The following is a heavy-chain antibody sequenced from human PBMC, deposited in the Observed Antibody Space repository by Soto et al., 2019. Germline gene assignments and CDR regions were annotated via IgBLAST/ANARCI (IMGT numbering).Heavy chain of an antibody. Sequence: AGGSLRLSCAAPRFTVSSQYMSWVPPAPRRGLEWVSVIYSGGSTYYADSVKGRFTISRHNSKNTLYLQMNSLRAEDTAVYYCARGLLPEYSGYVYAFDIWGQGTMVTGSS. CDR3: ARGLLPEYSGYVYAFDI. V-gene: IGHV3-53*04. CDR2: IYSGGST. D-gene: IGHD5-12*01. J-gene: IGHJ3*02. CDR1: RFTVSSQY.